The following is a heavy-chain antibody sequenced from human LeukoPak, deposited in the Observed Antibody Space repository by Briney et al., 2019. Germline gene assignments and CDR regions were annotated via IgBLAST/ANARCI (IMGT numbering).Heavy chain of an antibody. V-gene: IGHV1-8*03. CDR1: GYTFTSYD. CDR2: MNPNSGKT. D-gene: IGHD2-2*01. CDR3: ARVPAATHYTYYFDY. Sequence: GASVKVSCKASGYTFTSYDINWVGQATGQGGEWRGWMNPNSGKTGYAQKFQGRVTINRNTSIRTDYMELSRQRAKDTAVYYCARVPAATHYTYYFDYWGQGTLVTVSS. J-gene: IGHJ4*02.